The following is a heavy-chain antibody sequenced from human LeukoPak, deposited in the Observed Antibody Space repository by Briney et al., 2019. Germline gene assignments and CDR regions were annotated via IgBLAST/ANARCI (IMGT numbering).Heavy chain of an antibody. CDR2: IYYSGST. CDR1: GGSISSYY. J-gene: IGHJ4*02. D-gene: IGHD5-18*01. CDR3: ATLGQARGYSYGPVDY. V-gene: IGHV4-59*08. Sequence: SETLSLTCTVSGGSISSYYWSWIRQPPGKGLEWIGYIYYSGSTNYNPSLKSRVTISVLTSKNQFSLKLSSVTAADTAVYYCATLGQARGYSYGPVDYWGEGSLVTVSS.